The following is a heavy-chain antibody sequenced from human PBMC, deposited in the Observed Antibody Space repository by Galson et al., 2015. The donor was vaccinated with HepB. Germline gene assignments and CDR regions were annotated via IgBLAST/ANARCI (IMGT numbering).Heavy chain of an antibody. Sequence: SLRLSCAASGFTFSSYWMSWVRQAPGKGLEWVANIKQDGSEKYYVDSVKGRFAISRDNAKNSLYLQMNSLRAGDTAVYYCARSRRPRTPARPASPNIVGATTVFFDYWGQGTLVTVSS. D-gene: IGHD1-26*01. CDR3: ARSRRPRTPARPASPNIVGATTVFFDY. CDR1: GFTFSSYW. CDR2: IKQDGSEK. J-gene: IGHJ4*02. V-gene: IGHV3-7*01.